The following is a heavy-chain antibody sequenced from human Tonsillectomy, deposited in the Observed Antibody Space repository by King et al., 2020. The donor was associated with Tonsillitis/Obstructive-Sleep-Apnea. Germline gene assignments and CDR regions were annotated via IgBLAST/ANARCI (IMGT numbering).Heavy chain of an antibody. D-gene: IGHD1-7*01. CDR3: ARGITGTTYGGDY. J-gene: IGHJ4*02. CDR1: GYTFVDHS. V-gene: IGHV1-2*06. CDR2: INPKSGGS. Sequence: VQLVASVAAVKPPGASVTVSCQASGYTFVDHSIHWVRQAPGQGLDSMGRINPKSGGSNYAPKFQGRVPMARDTSISTAYMELSDLRSDDTAVYFCARGITGTTYGGDYWGQGTLVTVSS.